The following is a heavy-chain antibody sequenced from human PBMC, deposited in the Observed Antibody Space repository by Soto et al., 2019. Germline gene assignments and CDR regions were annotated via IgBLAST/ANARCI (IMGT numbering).Heavy chain of an antibody. Sequence: DVQLEESGGGLIQPGGSLRLSCAVSGFTVSNNYMTWVRQAPGKGLEWVSLIYSSGGTKYADSVRGRFTISRDNSKNTLYLQINSVKVEDTAVYYCARDPPGIAASGSYNWGQGTLVTVSS. CDR2: IYSSGGT. D-gene: IGHD6-13*01. CDR3: ARDPPGIAASGSYN. CDR1: GFTVSNNY. J-gene: IGHJ4*02. V-gene: IGHV3-53*01.